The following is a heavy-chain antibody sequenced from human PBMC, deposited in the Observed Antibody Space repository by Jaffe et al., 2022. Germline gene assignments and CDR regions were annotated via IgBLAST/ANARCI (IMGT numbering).Heavy chain of an antibody. CDR1: GFTFSSKG. CDR3: ARNVGSNWKYYFDY. D-gene: IGHD1-1*01. V-gene: IGHV3-23*01. J-gene: IGHJ4*02. CDR2: ITATTATT. Sequence: EVQLLESGGGLVQPGASLRLSCAASGFTFSSKGMSWVRQAPGKGLEYVSTITATTATTFYADSVKGRFAISRDTSKNTLFLQMNSLRAEDTAVYYCARNVGSNWKYYFDYWGQGTLVTVSS.